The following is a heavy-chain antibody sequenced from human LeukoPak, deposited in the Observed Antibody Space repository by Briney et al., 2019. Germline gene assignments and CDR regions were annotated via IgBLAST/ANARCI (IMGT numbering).Heavy chain of an antibody. CDR1: GSIFTSYW. CDR2: IYPGDSDT. D-gene: IGHD3-10*01. J-gene: IGHJ4*02. Sequence: GASLQICCEGSGSIFTSYWIGWGRPLPGKGLGGMGIIYPGDSDTRYRPSFQGQVTISADKSISTACLQWSSLKASDTAMYYCARLGRGVRGVIDYWDQRTLVTVSS. CDR3: ARLGRGVRGVIDY. V-gene: IGHV5-51*01.